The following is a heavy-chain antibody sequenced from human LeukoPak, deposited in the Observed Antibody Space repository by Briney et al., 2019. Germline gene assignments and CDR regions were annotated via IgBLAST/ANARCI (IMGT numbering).Heavy chain of an antibody. J-gene: IGHJ4*02. CDR3: TKGISTEHYRFFF. Sequence: SGGSLRLSCTTSGFTFSNYGIHWVRQAPGKGLEWVSFIKSDESDKHYADSVKGRFTISRDNSKNTLYLQMNSLRPEDTAVYYCTKGISTEHYRFFFWGQGALVTVSS. CDR1: GFTFSNYG. D-gene: IGHD3-16*02. V-gene: IGHV3-30*02. CDR2: IKSDESDK.